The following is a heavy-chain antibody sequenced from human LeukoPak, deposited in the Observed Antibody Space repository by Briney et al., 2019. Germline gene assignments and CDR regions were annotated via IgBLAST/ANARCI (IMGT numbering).Heavy chain of an antibody. CDR3: AGHIVVVPAAPDYYYGMDV. D-gene: IGHD2-2*01. Sequence: PSETLSLTCTVSGGSISSYYWSWIRQPAGKGLEWIGRIYTSGSTNYNPSLKSRVTMSVDTSKNQFSLKLSSVTAADTAVYYCAGHIVVVPAAPDYYYGMDVWGQGTTVTVSS. V-gene: IGHV4-4*07. CDR2: IYTSGST. J-gene: IGHJ6*02. CDR1: GGSISSYY.